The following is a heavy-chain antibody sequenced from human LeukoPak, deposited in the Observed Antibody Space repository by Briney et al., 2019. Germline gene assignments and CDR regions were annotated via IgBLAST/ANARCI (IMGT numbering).Heavy chain of an antibody. J-gene: IGHJ4*02. CDR2: ISYDGSNK. Sequence: GGSLRLSCAASGFTFSSYDMHWVRQAPGKGLEWVAVISYDGSNKYYADSVKGRFTISRDNSKNTLYLQMNSLRPEDTAVYYCARDWTVAGYYFDYWGQGTLVTVSS. D-gene: IGHD6-19*01. CDR1: GFTFSSYD. V-gene: IGHV3-30-3*01. CDR3: ARDWTVAGYYFDY.